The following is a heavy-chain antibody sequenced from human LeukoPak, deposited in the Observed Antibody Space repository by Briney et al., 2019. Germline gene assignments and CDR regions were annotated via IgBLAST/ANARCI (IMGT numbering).Heavy chain of an antibody. V-gene: IGHV3-7*01. J-gene: IGHJ5*02. CDR1: GFTFSSYW. CDR2: IKQDGSEK. D-gene: IGHD3-10*01. CDR3: ARNSGSHP. Sequence: GGSLRLSCAVSGFTFSSYWMTWVRQAPGKGLEWVANIKQDGSEKYYVDSVKGRFTISRDNAKNSLYLQMNSLRAEDTAVYYCARNSGSHPWGQETLVTVSS.